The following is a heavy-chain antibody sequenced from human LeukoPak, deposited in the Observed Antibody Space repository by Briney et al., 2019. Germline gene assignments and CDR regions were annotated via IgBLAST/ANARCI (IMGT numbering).Heavy chain of an antibody. CDR2: IYIDSGDT. CDR1: GYFFSGSH. CDR3: AGLGSTMEGRIDP. V-gene: IGHV1-2*02. J-gene: IGHJ5*02. Sequence: ASVKVSCKASGYFFSGSHVHWVRQAPGQGLDWMGRIYIDSGDTNYAQKFQGRVTMTRDTSISTAYMELSSLTSDDTAVYYCAGLGSTMEGRIDPWGQGTPVTVSS. D-gene: IGHD3-10*01.